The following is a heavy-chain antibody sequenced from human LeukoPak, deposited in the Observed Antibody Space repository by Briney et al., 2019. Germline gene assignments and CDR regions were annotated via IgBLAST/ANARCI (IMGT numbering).Heavy chain of an antibody. CDR3: TTLIIILSGAFDF. V-gene: IGHV3-23*01. J-gene: IGHJ3*01. CDR1: GLTFNKTA. CDR2: IGVSAGST. D-gene: IGHD2/OR15-2a*01. Sequence: GGSLRLSCAASGLTFNKTAMSWVRQSPGKGLEWVSGIGVSAGSTYYADFAKGRFTISRDNSKNTVYLQMNNLSAEDTAVYYCTTLIIILSGAFDFWGQGTMVTVSS.